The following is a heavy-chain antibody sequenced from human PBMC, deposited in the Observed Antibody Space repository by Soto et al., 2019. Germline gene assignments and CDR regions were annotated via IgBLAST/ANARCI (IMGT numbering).Heavy chain of an antibody. CDR3: ASGALGGRQHLVREAFDF. J-gene: IGHJ3*01. CDR2: VAAIFDFS. V-gene: IGHV1-69*02. Sequence: QVKLVQSGAEVKKPGSSVRVSCKASGGTFDSYSISWVRQAPGQGPEWVGKVAAIFDFSRNAQKFQGRVTIISDKTASTTYLDLSRLTSEDTAVYYCASGALGGRQHLVREAFDFWGQGTMVTVSS. CDR1: GGTFDSYS. D-gene: IGHD6-13*01.